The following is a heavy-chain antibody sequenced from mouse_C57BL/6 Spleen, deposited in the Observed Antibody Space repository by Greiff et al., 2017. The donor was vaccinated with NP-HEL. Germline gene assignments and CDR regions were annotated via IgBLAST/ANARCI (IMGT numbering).Heavy chain of an antibody. Sequence: VQLQQPGAELVKPGASVKLSCKASGYTFTSYWMQWVKQRPGQGLEWIGEIDPSDSYTNYNQKFKGKATLTVDTSSSTAYMQLSSLTSEDSAVYYCARYDDWYFDVWGTGTTVTVSS. CDR3: ARYDDWYFDV. J-gene: IGHJ1*03. CDR2: IDPSDSYT. CDR1: GYTFTSYW. V-gene: IGHV1-50*01. D-gene: IGHD2-12*01.